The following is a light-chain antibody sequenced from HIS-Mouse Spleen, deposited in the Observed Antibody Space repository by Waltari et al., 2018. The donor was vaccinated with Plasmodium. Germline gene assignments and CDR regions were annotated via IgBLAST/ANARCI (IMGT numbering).Light chain of an antibody. Sequence: SYELTQPSSVSVSPGQTARTTCSGDVLAKKYARWFQQKPGQAPVLVIYKYSERPSGIPERFSGSSSGTTVTLTISGAQVEDEADYYCYSAADNNLVFGGGTKLTVL. V-gene: IGLV3-27*01. CDR3: YSAADNNLV. J-gene: IGLJ3*02. CDR2: KYS. CDR1: VLAKKY.